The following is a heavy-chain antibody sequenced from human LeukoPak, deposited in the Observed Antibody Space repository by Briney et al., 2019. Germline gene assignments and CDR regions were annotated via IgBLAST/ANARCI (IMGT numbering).Heavy chain of an antibody. CDR2: IYYSGST. V-gene: IGHV4-59*01. Sequence: SKTLSLTCTVSGGSISSYYWSWIRQPPGKGLEWIGYIYYSGSTNYSPSLKSRVTISVDTSKNQFSLKLSSVTAADTAVYYCARRLGCCSSTSCPITAFDIWGQGTMVTVSS. CDR3: ARRLGCCSSTSCPITAFDI. D-gene: IGHD2-2*01. J-gene: IGHJ3*02. CDR1: GGSISSYY.